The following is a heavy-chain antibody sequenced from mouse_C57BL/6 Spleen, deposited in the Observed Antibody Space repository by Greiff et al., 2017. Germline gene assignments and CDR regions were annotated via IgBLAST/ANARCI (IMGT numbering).Heavy chain of an antibody. CDR3: ARGAHYGGCDH. CDR1: GYTFTSYW. V-gene: IGHV1-69*01. CDR2: IDPSDSYT. J-gene: IGHJ2*01. Sequence: QVHVKQPGAELVMPGALVKLSCKASGYTFTSYWMHWVKQRPGQGLEWIGEIDPSDSYTNYNQKFKGKSTLTVDKSSSTAYMQLSSLTSEDSAVYYCARGAHYGGCDHWGEGTTLTV. D-gene: IGHD1-2*01.